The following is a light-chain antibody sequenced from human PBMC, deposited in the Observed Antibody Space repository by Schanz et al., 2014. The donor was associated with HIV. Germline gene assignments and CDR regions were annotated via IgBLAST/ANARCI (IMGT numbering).Light chain of an antibody. CDR3: ATWDDSLDGWV. J-gene: IGLJ3*02. CDR2: ATY. V-gene: IGLV1-44*01. Sequence: QSVLTQPPSASGTPGQRVTISCSGTSSNIKFNAVNWYQQLPGTGPQLLIYATYNRPSGVPDRFSGSGSGTSASLAISGLQSEDESDFFCATWDDSLDGWVFGGGTKLTVL. CDR1: SSNIKFNA.